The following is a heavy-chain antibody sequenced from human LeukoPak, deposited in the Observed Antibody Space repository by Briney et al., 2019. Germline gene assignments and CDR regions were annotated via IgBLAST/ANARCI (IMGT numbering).Heavy chain of an antibody. D-gene: IGHD3-3*01. CDR2: IYYSGNT. J-gene: IGHJ4*02. V-gene: IGHV4-59*12. CDR1: GGSISSNY. Sequence: SEILSLTCTVSGGSISSNYWSWIRQPPGRGLEWIGCIYYSGNTNYNPSLKSRVTISLHTSKNQFSLNLSSVTAADTAVYYCARDSVFWSGLDYWGQGTLVTVSS. CDR3: ARDSVFWSGLDY.